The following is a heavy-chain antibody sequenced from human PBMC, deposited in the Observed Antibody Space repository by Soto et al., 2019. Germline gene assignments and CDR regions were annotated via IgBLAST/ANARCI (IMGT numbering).Heavy chain of an antibody. Sequence: EVQLVESGGGRVQPCRSLRLSCAASGFTIDGYAMHWVRQVPGKGLEWVSGISWNSGNIGYADSVKGRFTISRDNAKNSLYLQMNSLRAEDTALYYCAKLEGAFDIWGQGTMVTVSS. J-gene: IGHJ3*02. CDR3: AKLEGAFDI. CDR1: GFTIDGYA. V-gene: IGHV3-9*01. CDR2: ISWNSGNI.